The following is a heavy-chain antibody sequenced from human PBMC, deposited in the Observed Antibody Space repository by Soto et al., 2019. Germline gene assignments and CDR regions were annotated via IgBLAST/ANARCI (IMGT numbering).Heavy chain of an antibody. D-gene: IGHD3-3*02. CDR2: VYYRGSI. V-gene: IGHV4-30-4*01. CDR1: GDSISSPDYY. Sequence: SETLSLTCTVAGDSISSPDYYWSWIRQAPGKGLELIGYVYYRGSIYYTPSFESRVSSSVDTSKNQFSLRLTSVTAADSAMHFCARVTFTPNWFDSWRQGILVTVSS. CDR3: ARVTFTPNWFDS. J-gene: IGHJ5*01.